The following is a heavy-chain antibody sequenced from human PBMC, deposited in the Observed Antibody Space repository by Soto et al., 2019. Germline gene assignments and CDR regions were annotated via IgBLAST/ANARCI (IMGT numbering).Heavy chain of an antibody. Sequence: GGSLRLSCAASGFTFSSYSMNWVRQAPGKGLEWVSYISSSSTIYYADSVKGRFTISRDNAKNSLYLQMNSLRDEDTAVYYCARDLLKSRSSLWGQGTLVTVST. D-gene: IGHD6-13*01. J-gene: IGHJ4*02. CDR1: GFTFSSYS. CDR2: ISSSSTI. V-gene: IGHV3-48*02. CDR3: ARDLLKSRSSL.